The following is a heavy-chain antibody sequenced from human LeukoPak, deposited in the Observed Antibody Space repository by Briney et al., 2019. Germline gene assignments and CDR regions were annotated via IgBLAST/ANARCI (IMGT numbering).Heavy chain of an antibody. CDR1: GFTFGDYA. J-gene: IGHJ3*02. CDR2: IRSKTYGGAT. CDR3: TMIIPGTTDAFDI. V-gene: IGHV3-49*04. Sequence: EAGGSLRLSCTASGFTFGDYAMSWVRQAPGKGLEWVGFIRSKTYGGATEYAASVKGRFTTSRDDSKSIAYLQMNSLKTEDTAVYYCTMIIPGTTDAFDIWGQGTMVTVSS. D-gene: IGHD1-7*01.